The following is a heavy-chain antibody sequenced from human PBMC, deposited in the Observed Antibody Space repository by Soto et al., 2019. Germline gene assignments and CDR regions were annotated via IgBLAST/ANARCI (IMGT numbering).Heavy chain of an antibody. CDR3: ARGGGYDHYYYYGMDV. V-gene: IGHV6-1*01. J-gene: IGHJ6*02. D-gene: IGHD5-12*01. CDR2: TYYRSKWYN. CDR1: VDSVSSNSAA. Sequence: SQTLSLTCAISVDSVSSNSAAWNWIRQSPSRGLEWLGRTYYRSKWYNDYAVSVKSRITINPDTSKNQFSLQLNSVTPEDTAVYYCARGGGYDHYYYYGMDVWGQGTTVTVSS.